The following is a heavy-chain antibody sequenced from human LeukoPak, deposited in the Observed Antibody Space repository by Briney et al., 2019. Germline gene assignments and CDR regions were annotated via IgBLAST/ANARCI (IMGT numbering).Heavy chain of an antibody. J-gene: IGHJ4*02. Sequence: SETLSLTCTVSGGSISSYYWSWIRQPAGKGLEWIGEINHSGSTNYNPSLKSRVTISVDTSKNQFSLKLSSVTAADTAVYYCARGHTFGGVIVTNRLDYWGQGTLVTVSS. CDR1: GGSISSYY. D-gene: IGHD3-16*02. V-gene: IGHV4-34*01. CDR2: INHSGST. CDR3: ARGHTFGGVIVTNRLDY.